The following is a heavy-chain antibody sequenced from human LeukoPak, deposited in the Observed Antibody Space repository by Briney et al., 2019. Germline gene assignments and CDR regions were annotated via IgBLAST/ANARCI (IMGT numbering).Heavy chain of an antibody. Sequence: SETLSLTCAVSGYSISSGYYWGWIRQPPGKGLEWIGSIYHSGSTYYNPSLKSRVTISVDTSKNQFSLKLSSVTAADTAVYYCASGLYFDWLSLDYWGQGTLVTVSS. CDR3: ASGLYFDWLSLDY. J-gene: IGHJ4*02. CDR2: IYHSGST. D-gene: IGHD3-9*01. V-gene: IGHV4-38-2*01. CDR1: GYSISSGYY.